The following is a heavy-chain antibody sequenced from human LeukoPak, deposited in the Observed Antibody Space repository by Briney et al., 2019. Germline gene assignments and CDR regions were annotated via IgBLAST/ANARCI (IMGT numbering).Heavy chain of an antibody. D-gene: IGHD1-26*01. CDR2: ISSSSSTI. V-gene: IGHV3-48*04. CDR1: GFTFSSYS. J-gene: IGHJ4*02. CDR3: ARSKWELYPRPTPFDY. Sequence: GGSLRLSCAASGFTFSSYSMNWVRQAPGKGVEWVSYISSSSSTIYYAGSVKGRFTISRDNAKNSLYLQMNSLRAEDTAVYYCARSKWELYPRPTPFDYWGQGTLVTVSS.